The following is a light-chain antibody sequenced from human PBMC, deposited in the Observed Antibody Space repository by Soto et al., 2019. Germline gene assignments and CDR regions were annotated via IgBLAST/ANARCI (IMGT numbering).Light chain of an antibody. J-gene: IGKJ4*01. CDR2: AAS. V-gene: IGKV1-39*01. CDR3: QQSYSTPLT. Sequence: DIHMTHSPSTLSSSLVGRVTSTCGASQSISSWLAWYQQKPGKAPRLLIYAASSLQSGVPSRFSGSGSGTDFTLAISSLQPEDFAAYYCQQSYSTPLTFGGGTKVDIK. CDR1: QSISSW.